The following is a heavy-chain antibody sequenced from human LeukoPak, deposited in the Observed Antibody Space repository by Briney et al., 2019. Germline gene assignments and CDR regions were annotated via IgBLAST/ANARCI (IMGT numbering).Heavy chain of an antibody. D-gene: IGHD3-22*01. CDR2: IIPIFGTA. V-gene: IGHV1-69*06. Sequence: GASVKVSCKASGGTFSSYAISWVRQAPGQGLEWMGGIIPIFGTANYAQKFQGRVTITADKSTSTAYMELSSLRSDDTAVYYCASKWVTYYYNSSAYHYPTDVFDIWGQGTMVTVSS. CDR3: ASKWVTYYYNSSAYHYPTDVFDI. CDR1: GGTFSSYA. J-gene: IGHJ3*02.